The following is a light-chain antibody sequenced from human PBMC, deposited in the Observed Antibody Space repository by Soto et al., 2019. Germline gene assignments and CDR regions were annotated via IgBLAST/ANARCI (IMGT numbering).Light chain of an antibody. Sequence: QSALTQPPSASGSPGQSVTISCTGTSSDVGGYNYVSWYQQHPGKAPKLMIYDVSERPSGVPDRFSGSKSGNTASLTVSGLQADDEADYYCSSYGGSNNLMFGGGAKLTVL. V-gene: IGLV2-8*01. CDR3: SSYGGSNNLM. CDR2: DVS. CDR1: SSDVGGYNY. J-gene: IGLJ3*02.